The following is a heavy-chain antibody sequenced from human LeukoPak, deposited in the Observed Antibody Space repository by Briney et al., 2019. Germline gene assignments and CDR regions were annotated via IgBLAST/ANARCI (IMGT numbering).Heavy chain of an antibody. D-gene: IGHD3-22*01. CDR1: GFTFSTSW. J-gene: IGHJ4*02. V-gene: IGHV3-7*01. CDR3: ARFSLYDNSGYYSWLFDF. Sequence: GGSLRLSCAASGFTFSTSWMSWVRQAPGRGLEWVANIQQDGSAKYYVDSVKGRFTISRDNAKNSPYLQMNSLRAEDTAVYYCARFSLYDNSGYYSWLFDFWGQGTLVTVSS. CDR2: IQQDGSAK.